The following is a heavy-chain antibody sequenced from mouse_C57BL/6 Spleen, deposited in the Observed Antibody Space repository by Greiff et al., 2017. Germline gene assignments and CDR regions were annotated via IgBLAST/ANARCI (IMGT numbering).Heavy chain of an antibody. V-gene: IGHV1-55*01. CDR1: GYTFTSYW. CDR3: ARKGGYYFDY. J-gene: IGHJ2*01. CDR2: IYPGSGST. Sequence: VQLQQPGAELVKPGASVKMSCKASGYTFTSYWITWVKQRPGQGLEWIGDIYPGSGSTNYNEKFKSKATLTVYTSSSTADMQLSSLTSADSAVYNCARKGGYYFDYWGQGTTLTVSS.